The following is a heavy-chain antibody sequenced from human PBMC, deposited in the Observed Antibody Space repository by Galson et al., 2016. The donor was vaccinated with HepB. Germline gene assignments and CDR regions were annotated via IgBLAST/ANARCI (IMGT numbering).Heavy chain of an antibody. CDR2: IYRNGNT. V-gene: IGHV4-61*01. J-gene: IGHJ4*02. CDR3: GRARGYNYVGY. D-gene: IGHD5-18*01. CDR1: GDSVSSSTAY. Sequence: SETLSLTCAVSGDSVSSSTAYWTWIRQPPGKGLEYIGYIYRNGNTNYNPSLTSRLTMTLEGSKNQVSLKLTSVTAADTAVYYCGRARGYNYVGYWGQGTLVSVSS.